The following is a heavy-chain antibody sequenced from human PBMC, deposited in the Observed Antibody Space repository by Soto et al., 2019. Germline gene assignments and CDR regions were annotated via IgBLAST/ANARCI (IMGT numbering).Heavy chain of an antibody. CDR1: GFTFSSYS. J-gene: IGHJ4*02. Sequence: GGSLRLSCAASGFTFSSYSMNWVRQAPGKGLEWVSYISSSSSTIYYADSVKGRFTISRDNAKNSLYLQMNSLRAEDTAVYYCAREVGSSGWYIHFDYWGQGTLVTVSS. D-gene: IGHD6-19*01. V-gene: IGHV3-48*01. CDR3: AREVGSSGWYIHFDY. CDR2: ISSSSSTI.